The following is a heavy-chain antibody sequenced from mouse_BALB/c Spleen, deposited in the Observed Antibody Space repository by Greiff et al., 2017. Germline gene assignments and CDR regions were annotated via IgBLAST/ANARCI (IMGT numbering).Heavy chain of an antibody. CDR3: TRRDYGYAIYYAMDY. Sequence: EVKVEESGGGLVQPGGSMKLSCVASGFTFSNYWMNWVRQSPEKGLEWVAEIRLKSNNYATHYAESVKGRFTISRDDSKSSVYLQMNNLRAEDTGIYYCTRRDYGYAIYYAMDYWGHGTSVTVSS. J-gene: IGHJ4*01. D-gene: IGHD1-2*01. V-gene: IGHV6-6*02. CDR2: IRLKSNNYAT. CDR1: GFTFSNYW.